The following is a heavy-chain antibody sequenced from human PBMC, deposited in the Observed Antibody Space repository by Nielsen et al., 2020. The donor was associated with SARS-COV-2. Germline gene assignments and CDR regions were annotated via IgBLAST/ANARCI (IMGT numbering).Heavy chain of an antibody. V-gene: IGHV3-21*01. CDR2: ISGDSNYI. D-gene: IGHD2-15*01. CDR3: TRGFYSQSDC. Sequence: GESLKISCTGSGFNFSDYSMNWVRQAPGKGLEWVASISGDSNYIFYSELVKGRFTMSRDNGKNSLYLQMNTLRSEDTALYYCTRGFYSQSDCWGQGTLVTVSS. J-gene: IGHJ4*02. CDR1: GFNFSDYS.